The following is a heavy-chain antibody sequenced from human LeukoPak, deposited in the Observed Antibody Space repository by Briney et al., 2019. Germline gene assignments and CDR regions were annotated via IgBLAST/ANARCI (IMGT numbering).Heavy chain of an antibody. J-gene: IGHJ4*02. D-gene: IGHD4-17*01. Sequence: GGSLRLSCAASGFTFDDYAMHWVRQAPGKGLEWVSCISWNCGSIGYAHSVKGRFTVSRDNAKNSLYLQMISLRAEDTALYYCAILLLPGDYGFFETCFVYLGQGTLVTVSS. V-gene: IGHV3-9*01. CDR1: GFTFDDYA. CDR2: ISWNCGSI. CDR3: AILLLPGDYGFFETCFVY.